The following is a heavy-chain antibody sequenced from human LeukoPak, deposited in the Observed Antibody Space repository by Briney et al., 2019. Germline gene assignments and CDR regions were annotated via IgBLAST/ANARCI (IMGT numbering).Heavy chain of an antibody. CDR1: GFTFSSYS. CDR3: ARESPSGGYDAFDI. V-gene: IGHV3-21*01. D-gene: IGHD5-12*01. J-gene: IGHJ3*02. CDR2: ISSSSSYI. Sequence: PGGSLRLSCAASGFTFSSYSMNWVRQAPGKGLEWVSSISSSSSYIDYADSVKGRFTISRDNAKNSLYLQMNSVRAEDTAVYYCARESPSGGYDAFDIWGQGTMVTVSS.